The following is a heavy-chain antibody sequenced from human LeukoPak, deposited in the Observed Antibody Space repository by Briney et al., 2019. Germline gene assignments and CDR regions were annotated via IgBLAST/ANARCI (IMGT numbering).Heavy chain of an antibody. J-gene: IGHJ4*02. CDR2: NKNDGSRP. D-gene: IGHD2-15*01. CDR1: GVAFSSYW. Sequence: GGSLRLSRAASGVAFSSYWMHWVRQAPGKGLVWVSCNKNDGSRPTYADAVKGRFTISRDNAKNTLYLQMNSLRADDTAVYYCVREPYCSGGSCYTSGFDCWGQGTLVTVSS. V-gene: IGHV3-74*01. CDR3: VREPYCSGGSCYTSGFDC.